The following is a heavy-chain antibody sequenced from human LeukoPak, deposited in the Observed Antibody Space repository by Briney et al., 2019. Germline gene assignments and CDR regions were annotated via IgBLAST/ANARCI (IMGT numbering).Heavy chain of an antibody. V-gene: IGHV1-18*01. CDR1: GYTFTSYA. D-gene: IGHD3-22*01. CDR3: ARDQEAYYYDSSGSIRGYYFDY. CDR2: ISAYNGNT. J-gene: IGHJ4*02. Sequence: ASVKVSCKASGYTFTSYAISWVRQAPGQGLEWMGWISAYNGNTNYAQKLQGRVTMTTDTSTSTAYMELRSLRSDNTAVYYCARDQEAYYYDSSGSIRGYYFDYWGQGTLVTVSS.